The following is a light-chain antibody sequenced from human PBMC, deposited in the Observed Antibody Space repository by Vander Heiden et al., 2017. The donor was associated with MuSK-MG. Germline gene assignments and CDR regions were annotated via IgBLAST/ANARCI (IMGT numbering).Light chain of an antibody. CDR1: SSDIGAYDH. CDR3: GAYSIRILL. V-gene: IGLV2-14*01. CDR2: GVW. Sequence: QSALTQPASVSASPGQSITISCTGTSSDIGAYDHVSWYQQESGKAPKLLIYGVWRRPAGDPDRCSGSRSGNTAALTIPGLQAEDEDDYYYGAYSIRILLFGGGTRLTVL. J-gene: IGLJ2*01.